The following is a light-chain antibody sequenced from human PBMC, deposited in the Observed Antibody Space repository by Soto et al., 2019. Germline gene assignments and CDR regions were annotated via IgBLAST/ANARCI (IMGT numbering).Light chain of an antibody. V-gene: IGKV3D-15*01. CDR1: QSVSSN. Sequence: EIVMTQSPATLSVSPGERATLSCRASQSVSSNLAWYQQKLGQAPRLLIYGASTRATGIPARFSGSGSGTEFILTISSLQSEDFEVYYCQQYNNWPPLTFGQGTRLEIK. CDR2: GAS. J-gene: IGKJ5*01. CDR3: QQYNNWPPLT.